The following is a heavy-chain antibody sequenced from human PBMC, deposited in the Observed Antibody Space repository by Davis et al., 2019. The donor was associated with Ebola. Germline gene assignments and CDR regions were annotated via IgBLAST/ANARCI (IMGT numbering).Heavy chain of an antibody. D-gene: IGHD4-17*01. CDR1: GFTFSSYW. CDR3: ARGTTVTTYGMDV. J-gene: IGHJ6*02. V-gene: IGHV3-7*03. Sequence: GESLKISCAASGFTFSSYWMSWVRQAPGKGLEWVANIKQDGSEKYYVDSVKGRFTISRDNAKNSLYLQMNSLRAEDTAVYYCARGTTVTTYGMDVWGQGTTVTVSS. CDR2: IKQDGSEK.